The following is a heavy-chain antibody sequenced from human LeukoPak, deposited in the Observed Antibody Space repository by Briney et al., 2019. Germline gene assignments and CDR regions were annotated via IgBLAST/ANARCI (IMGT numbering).Heavy chain of an antibody. CDR1: GGSFSGCY. Sequence: SETLSLTCAVYGGSFSGCYWSWIRQPPGKGLEWIGEINHRGSTTYNPSLKSRVTIPADTSRNQFSLNLSSVTAADTAVYYCARGIAAAGTTYYYYGMDVWGQGTTVTVSS. D-gene: IGHD6-13*01. CDR2: INHRGST. CDR3: ARGIAAAGTTYYYYGMDV. J-gene: IGHJ6*02. V-gene: IGHV4-34*01.